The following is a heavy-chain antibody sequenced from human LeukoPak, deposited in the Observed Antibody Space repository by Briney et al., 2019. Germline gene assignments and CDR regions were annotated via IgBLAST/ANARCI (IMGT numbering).Heavy chain of an antibody. Sequence: PWRSLRLSCAVSGFTFSSYGMHWVRQAPGKGLEWVAVIWYDGTNRYYADSVKGRFTISRDNSKNTLYLEMNSLRADETAVYYCVKDQRGNVPPGEYYWGQGTLVTVSS. CDR3: VKDQRGNVPPGEYY. CDR2: IWYDGTNR. CDR1: GFTFSSYG. J-gene: IGHJ4*02. V-gene: IGHV3-33*06. D-gene: IGHD4-23*01.